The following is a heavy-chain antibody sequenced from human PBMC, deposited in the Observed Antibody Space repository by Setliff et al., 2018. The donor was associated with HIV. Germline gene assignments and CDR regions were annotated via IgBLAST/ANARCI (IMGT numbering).Heavy chain of an antibody. CDR2: ISPYDAAR. V-gene: IGHV1-2*02. CDR1: GYTFTNNF. CDR3: ARQLYNSLDF. D-gene: IGHD1-1*01. J-gene: IGHJ4*02. Sequence: ASVKVSCKASGYTFTNNFIHWVRQAPGQGLEWMGWISPYDAARKISQKFRGRVSRTTDTSINTAYMELGGLHSDDTAVYYCARQLYNSLDFWGQGALVTVSS.